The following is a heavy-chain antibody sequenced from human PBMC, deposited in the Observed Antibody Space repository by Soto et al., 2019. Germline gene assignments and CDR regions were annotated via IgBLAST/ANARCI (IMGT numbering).Heavy chain of an antibody. Sequence: GGSLRLSCAASGFTFSTYAMNWVRQAPGKGLEWVSGISISGRDTYYADSVEGRFTISRDNSRDTLYLQMNSLRADDTAVYYCAKVPAAAGTEFWGQGTLVTVSS. CDR2: ISISGRDT. D-gene: IGHD6-13*01. CDR3: AKVPAAAGTEF. V-gene: IGHV3-23*01. CDR1: GFTFSTYA. J-gene: IGHJ4*02.